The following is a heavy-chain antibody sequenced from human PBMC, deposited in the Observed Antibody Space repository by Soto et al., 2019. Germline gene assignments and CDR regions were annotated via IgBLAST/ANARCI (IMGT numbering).Heavy chain of an antibody. CDR3: ARGRTVASIGPLLV. CDR1: GYNFFDYG. CDR2: VSPKSGNT. D-gene: IGHD1-1*01. Sequence: QIQLVQSGAEVKKPGASVKVSCKASGYNFFDYGVSWVRQAPGQGLEWKGWVSPKSGNTDYARKVQCRVTKTTDISTSPAYMELRGLISYDTSVYYCARGRTVASIGPLLVWGQGTLVSVSS. V-gene: IGHV1-18*01. J-gene: IGHJ1*01.